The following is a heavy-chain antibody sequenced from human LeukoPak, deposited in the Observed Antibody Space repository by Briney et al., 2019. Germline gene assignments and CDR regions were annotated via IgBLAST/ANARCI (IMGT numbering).Heavy chain of an antibody. D-gene: IGHD1-1*01. Sequence: GGSLRLSCAASGFTFSSYEMNWVRQAPGKGLEWLSYINYNGESIYYADSVKGRFTISRDNSKNTLYLQMNSLRAEDTAVYYCVRDAYGFPTTWGQGTLVTVSS. CDR3: VRDAYGFPTT. CDR2: INYNGESI. J-gene: IGHJ4*02. CDR1: GFTFSSYE. V-gene: IGHV3-48*03.